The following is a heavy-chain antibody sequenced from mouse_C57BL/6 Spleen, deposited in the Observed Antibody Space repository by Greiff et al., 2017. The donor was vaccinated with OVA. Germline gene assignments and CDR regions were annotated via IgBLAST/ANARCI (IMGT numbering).Heavy chain of an antibody. CDR2: ISYDGSN. Sequence: LVESGPGLVKPSQSLSLTCSVTGYSITSGYYWNWIRQFPGNKLEWMGYISYDGSNNYNPSLKNRISITRDTSKNQFFLKLNSVTTEDTATYYCATFAYWGQGTLVTVSA. CDR3: ATFAY. CDR1: GYSITSGYY. V-gene: IGHV3-6*01. J-gene: IGHJ3*01.